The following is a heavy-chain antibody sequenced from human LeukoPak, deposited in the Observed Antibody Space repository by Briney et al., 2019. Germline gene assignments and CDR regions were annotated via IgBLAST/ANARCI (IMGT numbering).Heavy chain of an antibody. CDR1: GFTFSNHG. Sequence: GGSLRLSCAASGFTFSNHGMHWVRQAPGKGLEWVALIRFDGSHKYYADSVKGRFTISRDNSKSTLYLQMNSLGAEDTAVYYCARDANHIVVVPAAINYWGQGTLVTVSS. CDR2: IRFDGSHK. J-gene: IGHJ4*02. D-gene: IGHD2-2*01. V-gene: IGHV3-30*02. CDR3: ARDANHIVVVPAAINY.